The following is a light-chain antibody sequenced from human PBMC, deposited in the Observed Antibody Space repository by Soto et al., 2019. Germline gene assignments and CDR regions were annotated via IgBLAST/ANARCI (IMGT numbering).Light chain of an antibody. Sequence: EIVVTQYPGTLSLSPVSRATLSCRASQSVSSSYLAWYQQKPGQAPRLLIYGASSRATGIPDRFSGSGSGTDFTLTISRLEPEDFAVYYCQQYGSSPPTFGQGTKVDIK. J-gene: IGKJ1*01. CDR2: GAS. CDR3: QQYGSSPPT. CDR1: QSVSSSY. V-gene: IGKV3-20*01.